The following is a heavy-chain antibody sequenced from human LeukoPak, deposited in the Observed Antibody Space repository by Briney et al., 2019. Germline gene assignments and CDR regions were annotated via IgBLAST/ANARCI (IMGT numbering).Heavy chain of an antibody. CDR2: INPNSGGT. D-gene: IGHD3-10*01. V-gene: IGHV1-2*02. CDR1: GYTFTGYY. Sequence: ASVKVSFKASGYTFTGYYIHWVRQAPGQGLEWMGWINPNSGGTDYAQKFQGRVTMTRDTSISTAYMELSRLRSDDTAIYYCARDRGVNWFDPWGQGTLVTVSS. J-gene: IGHJ5*02. CDR3: ARDRGVNWFDP.